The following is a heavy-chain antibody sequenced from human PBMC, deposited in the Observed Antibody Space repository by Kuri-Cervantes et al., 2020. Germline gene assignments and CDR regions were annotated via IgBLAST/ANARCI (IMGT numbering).Heavy chain of an antibody. V-gene: IGHV3-33*01. D-gene: IGHD6-19*01. CDR2: IWYDGSNK. CDR1: GFTFSSYG. Sequence: GESLKISCAASGFTFSSYGMHWVRQAPGKGLEWVAVIWYDGSNKYYADSAKGRFTISRDNSKNTLYLQMNSLRAEDTAVYYCARVREQWLWGSYYFDYWGQGTLVTVSS. J-gene: IGHJ4*02. CDR3: ARVREQWLWGSYYFDY.